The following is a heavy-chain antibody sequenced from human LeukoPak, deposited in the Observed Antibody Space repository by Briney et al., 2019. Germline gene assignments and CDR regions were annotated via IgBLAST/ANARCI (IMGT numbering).Heavy chain of an antibody. D-gene: IGHD2/OR15-2a*01. V-gene: IGHV3-33*01. CDR1: GFTFSSYG. CDR2: IWYDGSNK. Sequence: GGSLRLSCAASGFTFSSYGMHWVRQAPGKGLEWVAVIWYDGSNKYYAGSVKGRFTISRDNSKNTLYLQMNSLRAEDTAVYYCARGDFLFGGADYWGQGTLVTVSS. CDR3: ARGDFLFGGADY. J-gene: IGHJ4*02.